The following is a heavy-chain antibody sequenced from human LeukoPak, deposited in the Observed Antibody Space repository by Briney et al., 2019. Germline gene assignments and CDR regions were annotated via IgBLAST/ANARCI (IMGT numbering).Heavy chain of an antibody. CDR3: ARYDSSGLDY. Sequence: SETLSLTCTVSGGSISNYYWSWIRQPPGKGLEWIGYIYYSGSTNYNPSLKSRVTISVDTSKNQFSLNLSSVTAADAAVYYCARYDSSGLDYWGQGTLVTVSS. CDR2: IYYSGST. V-gene: IGHV4-59*01. CDR1: GGSISNYY. J-gene: IGHJ4*02. D-gene: IGHD3-22*01.